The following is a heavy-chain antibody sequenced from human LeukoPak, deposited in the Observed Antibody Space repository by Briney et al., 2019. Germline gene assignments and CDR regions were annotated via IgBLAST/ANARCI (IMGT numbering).Heavy chain of an antibody. D-gene: IGHD6-19*01. CDR3: ARARGAVAIDY. J-gene: IGHJ4*02. CDR2: INHSGST. V-gene: IGHV4-34*01. Sequence: GSLRLSCAASGFTFSDHYMSWIRQPPGKGLEWIGEINHSGSTNYNPSLKSRVTISVDTSKNQFSLKLTSVTAADTAVYYCARARGAVAIDYWGQGTLVTVSS. CDR1: GFTFSDHY.